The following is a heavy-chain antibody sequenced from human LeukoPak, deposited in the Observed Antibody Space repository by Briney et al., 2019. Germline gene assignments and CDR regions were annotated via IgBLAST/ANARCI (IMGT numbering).Heavy chain of an antibody. CDR2: IRYDGSNK. J-gene: IGHJ4*02. Sequence: GGSLRLSCAASGFTFSSYGMHWVRQAPGKGLEGVAFIRYDGSNKYYADSVKGRFTISRDNSKNTLYLQMNSLRAEDTAVYYCAKDSYYYDSSGYYGYYFDYWGQGTLVTVSS. CDR1: GFTFSSYG. D-gene: IGHD3-22*01. CDR3: AKDSYYYDSSGYYGYYFDY. V-gene: IGHV3-30*02.